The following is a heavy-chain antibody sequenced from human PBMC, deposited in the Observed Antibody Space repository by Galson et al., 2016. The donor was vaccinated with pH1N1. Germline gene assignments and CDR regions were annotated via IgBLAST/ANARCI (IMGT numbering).Heavy chain of an antibody. J-gene: IGHJ4*02. CDR3: AACGGDCYFDGEYNGFDH. D-gene: IGHD2-21*02. Sequence: SLRLSCAASGFSFRSYWMGWVRQAPGKGLEWVANINQDGSKKYFVDSVKGRIAISRDNAKNSLYLQMNSLRAEDTAVYYCAACGGDCYFDGEYNGFDHWGQGTLVTVSS. CDR2: INQDGSKK. V-gene: IGHV3-7*03. CDR1: GFSFRSYW.